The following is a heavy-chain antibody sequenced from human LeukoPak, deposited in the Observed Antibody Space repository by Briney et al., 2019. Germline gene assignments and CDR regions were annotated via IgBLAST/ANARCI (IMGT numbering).Heavy chain of an antibody. CDR1: GYTFTSYY. Sequence: ASVKVSCKASGYTFTSYYMHWVRQAPGQGLGWMGWISAYNGNTNYAQKLQGRVTMTTDTSTSTAYMELRSLRSDDTAVYYCARGPYYYDELNWFDPWGQGTLVTVSS. CDR2: ISAYNGNT. V-gene: IGHV1-18*04. J-gene: IGHJ5*02. CDR3: ARGPYYYDELNWFDP. D-gene: IGHD3-22*01.